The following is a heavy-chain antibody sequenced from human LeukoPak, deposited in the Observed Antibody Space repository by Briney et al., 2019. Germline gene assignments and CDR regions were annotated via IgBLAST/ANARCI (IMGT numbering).Heavy chain of an antibody. V-gene: IGHV3-53*04. CDR3: ARSYNSAWLDY. CDR2: VYSGGSI. D-gene: IGHD6-19*01. J-gene: IGHJ4*02. CDR1: GFTVSSSY. Sequence: GGSLRLSCAASGFTVSSSYMSWVHQAPGKGLEWVSIVYSGGSIYYADSVKGRFTTSRHNSNNTLDLQMNSLRTEDTAMYYCARSYNSAWLDYWGQGTLVTVSS.